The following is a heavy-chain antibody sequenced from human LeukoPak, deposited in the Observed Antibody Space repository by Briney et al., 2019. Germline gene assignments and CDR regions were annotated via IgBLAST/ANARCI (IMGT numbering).Heavy chain of an antibody. V-gene: IGHV3-23*01. CDR3: AKDHLPGIVAAGRDY. D-gene: IGHD6-13*01. Sequence: PGGSLRLSCAASGFTFSNSGMSWVRQAPGKGLEWISAISGSVGNTYYADSVKGRFTISRDNPNNTLFLQLNSLRAEDSAVYYCAKDHLPGIVAAGRDYWGQGILVTVSS. J-gene: IGHJ4*02. CDR2: ISGSVGNT. CDR1: GFTFSNSG.